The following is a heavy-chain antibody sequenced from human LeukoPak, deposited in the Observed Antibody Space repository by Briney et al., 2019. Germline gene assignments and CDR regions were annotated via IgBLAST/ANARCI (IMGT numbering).Heavy chain of an antibody. V-gene: IGHV3-33*06. CDR3: AKDGYFVWLLSVGGMDV. CDR1: GFTFSSYG. J-gene: IGHJ6*04. Sequence: GGSLRLSCAASGFTFSSYGMHWVRQAPGKGLEWVAVIWYDGSNKYYADSVKGRFTISRDNSKNTLYLQMSSLRAEDTAVFYCAKDGYFVWLLSVGGMDVWGKGTTVTVSS. D-gene: IGHD3-9*01. CDR2: IWYDGSNK.